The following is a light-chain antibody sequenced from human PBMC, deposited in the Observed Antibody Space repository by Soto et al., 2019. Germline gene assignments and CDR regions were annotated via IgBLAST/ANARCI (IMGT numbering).Light chain of an antibody. J-gene: IGKJ3*01. Sequence: EVVLTQSPGTLSLSSGERATLSCRASQSVRSSYLAWYQQKPGQAPRLLIYGASSRATGIPDRFSGSGSGTDFTLTISRLEPEDSALYYCQQYSSSLFTFRPGTKVDIK. V-gene: IGKV3-20*01. CDR3: QQYSSSLFT. CDR1: QSVRSSY. CDR2: GAS.